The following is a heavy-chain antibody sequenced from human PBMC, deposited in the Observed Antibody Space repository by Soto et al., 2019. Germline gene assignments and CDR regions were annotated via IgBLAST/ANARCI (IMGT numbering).Heavy chain of an antibody. CDR1: GGTFDSNA. J-gene: IGHJ3*02. Sequence: QVQLVQSGTEVRKPGSSVKVSCKASGGTFDSNAISWVRLAPGQGLEWMGGIIAIFGTINNAQKFQARVTIPADESANIVYMEVSSLRSEDTAIYYCAREGLTFGPGAVGGAFDIWGQGTLVTVSS. D-gene: IGHD2-2*01. V-gene: IGHV1-69*12. CDR3: AREGLTFGPGAVGGAFDI. CDR2: IIAIFGTI.